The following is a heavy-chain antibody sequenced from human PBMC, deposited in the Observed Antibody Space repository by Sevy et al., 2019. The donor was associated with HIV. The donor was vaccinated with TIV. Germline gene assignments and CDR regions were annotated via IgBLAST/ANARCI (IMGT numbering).Heavy chain of an antibody. Sequence: SETLSLTCTVSGGSISSRNYYWSWIRQHPGKGLEWIGYIYSSGSTYYNPSLKSRVTISVDTSKNQFSLWLSSVTAADTAVYYCARDDRYCSGGSCYPGAFDIWGQGTMVTVSS. V-gene: IGHV4-31*03. J-gene: IGHJ3*02. CDR3: ARDDRYCSGGSCYPGAFDI. D-gene: IGHD2-15*01. CDR1: GGSISSRNYY. CDR2: IYSSGST.